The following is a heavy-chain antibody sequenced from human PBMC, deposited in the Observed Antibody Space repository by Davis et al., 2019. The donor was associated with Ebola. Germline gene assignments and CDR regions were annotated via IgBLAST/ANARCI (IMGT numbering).Heavy chain of an antibody. CDR3: ARVKSDFWSGYSDWFDP. CDR1: GYSISSGYY. CDR2: IYHSGST. J-gene: IGHJ5*02. V-gene: IGHV4-38-2*02. D-gene: IGHD3-3*01. Sequence: MPSETLSLTCTVSGYSISSGYYWGWIRQPPGKGLEWIGIIYHSGSTYYNPSLKSRVTISVDRSKNQFSLKLSSVTAADTAVYYCARVKSDFWSGYSDWFDPWGQGTLVTVSS.